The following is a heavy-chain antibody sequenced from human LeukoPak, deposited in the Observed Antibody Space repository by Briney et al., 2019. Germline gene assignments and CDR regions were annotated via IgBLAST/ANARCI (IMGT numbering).Heavy chain of an antibody. V-gene: IGHV1-69*13. D-gene: IGHD2-8*01. CDR3: ATGIMVYAASFDY. J-gene: IGHJ4*02. Sequence: ASVKVSCKASGGSFSRYAISWVRQAPGQGLEWMGGIIPIFGTANYAQKFQGRVTITADESTRTAYMELSSLRSEDTAVYYCATGIMVYAASFDYWGQGTLVTVSS. CDR2: IIPIFGTA. CDR1: GGSFSRYA.